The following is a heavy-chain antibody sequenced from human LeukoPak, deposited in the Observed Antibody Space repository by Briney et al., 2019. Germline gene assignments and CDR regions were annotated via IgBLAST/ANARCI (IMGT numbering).Heavy chain of an antibody. CDR2: ISSGSGYI. D-gene: IGHD4-17*01. V-gene: IGHV3-21*01. Sequence: GGSLGLSCAASGFTFSTYPMNWVRQAPGKGLEWVSSISSGSGYIYYADSVKGRFIISRDNAKNSLYLQMNSLRAEDTAVYYCARGYGDYGKYYFDSWGQGTLVTVSS. J-gene: IGHJ4*02. CDR1: GFTFSTYP. CDR3: ARGYGDYGKYYFDS.